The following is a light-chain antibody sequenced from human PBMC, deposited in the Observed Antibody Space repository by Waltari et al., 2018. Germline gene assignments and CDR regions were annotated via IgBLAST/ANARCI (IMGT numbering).Light chain of an antibody. Sequence: QLVLTQSPSAPASLGASVKLTCTLSSGHSTYTIAWHQQQPEKGPRYLMRVNSDGTHSKGDGIPDRFSGSTSGGERHLTISSLQSEDEADYYCQTWGTGTVVFGGGTKLTVL. J-gene: IGLJ2*01. V-gene: IGLV4-69*01. CDR1: SGHSTYT. CDR2: VNSDGTH. CDR3: QTWGTGTVV.